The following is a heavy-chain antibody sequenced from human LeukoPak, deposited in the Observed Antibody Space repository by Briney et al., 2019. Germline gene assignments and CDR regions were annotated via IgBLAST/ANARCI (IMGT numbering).Heavy chain of an antibody. CDR2: IYYSGST. CDR1: GGSISSYF. CDR3: ARGAVAGLYFDY. D-gene: IGHD6-19*01. Sequence: PSETLSLTCTVSGGSISSYFWSWIRQPPGKGLEWIGYIYYSGSTNYNPSLKSRVTISVDTSKNQFSLKLSSVTAADTAVYYCARGAVAGLYFDYWGQGTLLTVSS. J-gene: IGHJ4*02. V-gene: IGHV4-59*01.